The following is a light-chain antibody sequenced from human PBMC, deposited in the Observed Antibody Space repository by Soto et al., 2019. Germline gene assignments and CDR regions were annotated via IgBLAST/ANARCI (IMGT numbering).Light chain of an antibody. Sequence: QSVLTQPPSASGSPGQSVTISCTGTSSDVGGHNYVSWYQQHPGKAPKLMIYEVIKRPSGVPDRFSGSKSGNTASLTVSGLQAEDEADYFCSSYAGTNIYVVFGGGTKLTVL. CDR2: EVI. J-gene: IGLJ2*01. CDR3: SSYAGTNIYVV. V-gene: IGLV2-8*01. CDR1: SSDVGGHNY.